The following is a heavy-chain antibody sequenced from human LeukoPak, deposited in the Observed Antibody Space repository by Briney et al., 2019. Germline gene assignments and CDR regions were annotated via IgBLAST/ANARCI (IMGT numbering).Heavy chain of an antibody. CDR3: ARQGDQPYYYYMDV. Sequence: ASVKVSCKASGYTFTSYAMHWVRQAPGQRLERMGWINAGNGNTKYSQEFQGRVTITRDTSASTAYMELSSLRSEDMAVYYCARQGDQPYYYYMDVWGKGTTVTVSS. CDR2: INAGNGNT. J-gene: IGHJ6*03. CDR1: GYTFTSYA. V-gene: IGHV1-3*03. D-gene: IGHD3-10*01.